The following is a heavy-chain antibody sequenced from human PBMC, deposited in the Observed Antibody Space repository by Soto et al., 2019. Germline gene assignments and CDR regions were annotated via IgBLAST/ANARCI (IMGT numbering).Heavy chain of an antibody. CDR3: AKDFANDFWSGYYTGLDY. J-gene: IGHJ4*02. CDR2: ISGSGGST. Sequence: EVQLLESGGGLVQPGGSLRLSCAASGFTFSSYAMSWVRQAPGKGLEWVSAISGSGGSTYYADSVKGRFTISRDNSKNTLYLQINSLRAEDTAVYYCAKDFANDFWSGYYTGLDYWGQGTLVTVSS. V-gene: IGHV3-23*01. D-gene: IGHD3-3*01. CDR1: GFTFSSYA.